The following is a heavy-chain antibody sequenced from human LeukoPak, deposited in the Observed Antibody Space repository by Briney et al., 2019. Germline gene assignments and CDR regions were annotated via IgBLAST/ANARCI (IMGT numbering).Heavy chain of an antibody. CDR1: GGSFSSYY. CDR2: IYHSGST. D-gene: IGHD4-11*01. J-gene: IGHJ4*02. CDR3: ASLPSNTVTHDY. V-gene: IGHV4-34*01. Sequence: KPSETLSLTCAVYGGSFSSYYWGWIRQPPGKGLEWIGTIYHSGSTHYNPSLKSRVTLSVDTSKNQFSLKLRSVTAADTAVYYCASLPSNTVTHDYWGQGTLVTVSS.